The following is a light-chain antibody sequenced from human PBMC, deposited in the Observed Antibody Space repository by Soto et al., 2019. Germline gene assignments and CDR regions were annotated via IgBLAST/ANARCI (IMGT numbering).Light chain of an antibody. Sequence: EVVMTQSPATLSVSPGERSTLSCSASQRISSNLAWYQQRPGQAPRLLIYGASTRAPGIPARFSGSGSETEFTLTISSLQSEDFAVYYCQHYNNWPPWTFGQGTKVDIK. V-gene: IGKV3-15*01. CDR2: GAS. J-gene: IGKJ1*01. CDR3: QHYNNWPPWT. CDR1: QRISSN.